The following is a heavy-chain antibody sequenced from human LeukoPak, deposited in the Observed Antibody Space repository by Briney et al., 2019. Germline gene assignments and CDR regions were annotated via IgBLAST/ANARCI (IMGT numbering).Heavy chain of an antibody. V-gene: IGHV3-48*01. CDR3: ASQNWMTD. Sequence: GGSLRLSCAASGFTISTYDMHWVRQAPGKGLEWVSCISSSISSTNYADSVKGRFTISRDNAKNSLYLQMNSLRAEDTAVYYCASQNWMTDWGQGTLVTVSS. CDR1: GFTISTYD. J-gene: IGHJ4*02. CDR2: ISSSISST. D-gene: IGHD1-1*01.